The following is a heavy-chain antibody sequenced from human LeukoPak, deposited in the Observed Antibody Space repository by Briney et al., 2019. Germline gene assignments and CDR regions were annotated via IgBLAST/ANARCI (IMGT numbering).Heavy chain of an antibody. CDR2: IFQSGST. D-gene: IGHD3-10*01. Sequence: SETLSLTCTVSGGSISSSNYYWGWIRQPPGKGLEWIGYIFQSGSTYYNPSLKSRVTVSVDRSRNQFSLKLTSVTAADTAVYYCARERGGSGNYSYFDFWGQGTLATVSS. J-gene: IGHJ4*02. V-gene: IGHV4-39*07. CDR3: ARERGGSGNYSYFDF. CDR1: GGSISSSNYY.